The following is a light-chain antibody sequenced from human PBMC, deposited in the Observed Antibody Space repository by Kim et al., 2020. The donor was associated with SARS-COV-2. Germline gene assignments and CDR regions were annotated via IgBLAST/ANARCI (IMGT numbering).Light chain of an antibody. V-gene: IGKV3-15*01. CDR1: QSVSKS. CDR3: QQYYEWPRT. J-gene: IGKJ1*01. Sequence: VSQGERVTLTCRASQSVSKSLAWHQQKLGQAPGLLIYGASSRAAGVPARFSGSGSETEFTLTISNLQSEDFAVYYCQQYYEWPRTFGQGTKVDIK. CDR2: GAS.